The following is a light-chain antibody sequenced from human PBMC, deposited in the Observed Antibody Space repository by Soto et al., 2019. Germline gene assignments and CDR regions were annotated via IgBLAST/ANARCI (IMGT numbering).Light chain of an antibody. V-gene: IGLV2-14*03. CDR3: SSYASSSTYV. J-gene: IGLJ1*01. CDR1: SSDVGGYNY. CDR2: DVS. Sequence: QSALTQPASVSGSPGQSITISCTGTSSDVGGYNYVSWYQHHPGKAPELLIYDVSIRPSGVSNRFSGSKSGHTASLTISGLQAEDEADYYCSSYASSSTYVFGTGTKVTV.